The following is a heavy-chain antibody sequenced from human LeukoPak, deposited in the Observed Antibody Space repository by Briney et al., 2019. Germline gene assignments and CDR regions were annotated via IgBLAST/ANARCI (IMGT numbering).Heavy chain of an antibody. D-gene: IGHD3-22*01. J-gene: IGHJ6*03. CDR1: GYTFTSYY. CDR2: INPSGGST. CDR3: AREPEFPSYYSQDSSGYRSHYYYYMDV. Sequence: ASVKVSCKASGYTFTSYYMHWVRQAPGQGLEWMGIINPSGGSTSYAQKFQGRVTMTRDMSTSTVYMELSSLRSEDTAVYYCAREPEFPSYYSQDSSGYRSHYYYYMDVWGEGTTVTVSS. V-gene: IGHV1-46*01.